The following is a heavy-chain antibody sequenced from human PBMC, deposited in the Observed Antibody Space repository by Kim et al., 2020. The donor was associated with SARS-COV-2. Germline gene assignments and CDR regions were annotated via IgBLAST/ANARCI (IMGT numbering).Heavy chain of an antibody. CDR3: ARLRAENAFDI. Sequence: GGSLRLSCAASGITFSSNDIHWVRQATGEGLEWVSAIGSAGDTYYAGSVKGRFTISRENAKNSLYLQMNSLTAGDTAVYYCARLRAENAFDIWGQGTMVTVSS. CDR2: IGSAGDT. CDR1: GITFSSND. J-gene: IGHJ3*02. V-gene: IGHV3-13*04.